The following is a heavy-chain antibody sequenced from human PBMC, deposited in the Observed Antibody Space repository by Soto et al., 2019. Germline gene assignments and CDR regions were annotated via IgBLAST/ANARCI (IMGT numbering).Heavy chain of an antibody. Sequence: EVQLVESGGDLVKPGGSLRLSCAASGFTFSNAWMTWVRQAPGKGLEWVGRIKSNTDGGALEYAAPLKDRFTISRDDSRSTLYLQLNSLKPEDTAVYYCATRPSPYYADWSLDYWGQGILVTVSS. V-gene: IGHV3-15*01. CDR2: IKSNTDGGAL. J-gene: IGHJ4*02. CDR1: GFTFSNAW. CDR3: ATRPSPYYADWSLDY. D-gene: IGHD3-16*01.